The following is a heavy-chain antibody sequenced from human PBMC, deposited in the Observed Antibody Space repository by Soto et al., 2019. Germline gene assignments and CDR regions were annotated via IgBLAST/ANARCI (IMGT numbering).Heavy chain of an antibody. CDR3: ARESEQWLNNRAEYFQH. D-gene: IGHD6-19*01. CDR2: ISYDGSNK. V-gene: IGHV3-30-3*01. CDR1: GFNFSSYA. Sequence: QVQLVESGGGVVQPGRSLRLSCAASGFNFSSYAMHWVRQAPGKGLEWVAVISYDGSNKYYADSVKGRFTISRDNSKNTLYVQMNSLSAEDTAVYYWARESEQWLNNRAEYFQHWGQGTLVTVSS. J-gene: IGHJ1*01.